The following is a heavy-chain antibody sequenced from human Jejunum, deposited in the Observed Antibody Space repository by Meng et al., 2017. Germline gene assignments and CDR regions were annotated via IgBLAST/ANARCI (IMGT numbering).Heavy chain of an antibody. CDR3: AREWSGSFRHFDY. CDR1: GGSISLSDW. V-gene: IGHV4-4*02. D-gene: IGHD3-16*02. CDR2: IHHSGST. Sequence: GPGLLSPAGTLSRTVVVLGGSISLSDWGSWVRQPPGKGLEWIGEIHHSGSTNYNPSLKSRVTISVDKSKNQFSLKLSSVTAADTAVYYCAREWSGSFRHFDYWGQGTLVTVSS. J-gene: IGHJ4*02.